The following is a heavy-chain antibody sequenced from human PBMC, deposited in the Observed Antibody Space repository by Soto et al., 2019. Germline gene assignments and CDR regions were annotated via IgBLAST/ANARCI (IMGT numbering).Heavy chain of an antibody. Sequence: KPSETLSLTCTVSGGSISSGGYFWSWVRQHPGKGLEWIGNIYYSGRAYYNPSLKSRVTISVDTSKNQFSLKLSSVTAADTAVYCCARFAKEENPKVGSWYYFDYWDQGTRVTV. CDR2: IYYSGRA. CDR1: GGSISSGGYF. CDR3: ARFAKEENPKVGSWYYFDY. J-gene: IGHJ4*02. D-gene: IGHD6-13*01. V-gene: IGHV4-31*03.